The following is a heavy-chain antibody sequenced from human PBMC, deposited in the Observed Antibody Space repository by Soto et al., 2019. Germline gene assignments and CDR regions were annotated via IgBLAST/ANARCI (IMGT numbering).Heavy chain of an antibody. J-gene: IGHJ4*02. CDR3: ARDLYYYDSSGYYYMIRGFDY. Sequence: GGSLRLSCAASGFTFSSYSMNWVRQAPGKGLAWVSYISSSSSTIYYADSVKGRFTISRDNAKNSLYLQMNSLRDEDTAVYYCARDLYYYDSSGYYYMIRGFDYWGQGTLVTVSS. CDR1: GFTFSSYS. CDR2: ISSSSSTI. V-gene: IGHV3-48*02. D-gene: IGHD3-22*01.